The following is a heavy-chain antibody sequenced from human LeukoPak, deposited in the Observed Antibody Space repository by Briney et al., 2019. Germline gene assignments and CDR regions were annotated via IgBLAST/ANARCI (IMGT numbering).Heavy chain of an antibody. CDR1: GYTFTSYG. CDR2: ISGSGGST. Sequence: GASVKVSCKASGYTFTSYGISWVRQAPGKGLEWVSAISGSGGSTYYADSVKGRFTISRDNSKNTLYLQMNSLRAEDTAVYYCAKEPQPYYYDSSGYSPDAFDIWGQGTMVTVSS. D-gene: IGHD3-22*01. J-gene: IGHJ3*02. CDR3: AKEPQPYYYDSSGYSPDAFDI. V-gene: IGHV3-23*01.